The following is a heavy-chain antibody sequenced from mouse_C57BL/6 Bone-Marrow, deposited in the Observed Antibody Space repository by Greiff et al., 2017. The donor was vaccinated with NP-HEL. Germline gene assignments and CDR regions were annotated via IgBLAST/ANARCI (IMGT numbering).Heavy chain of an antibody. V-gene: IGHV8-8*01. CDR3: ARIPIYYDYDGYYAMDY. CDR2: IWWDDDK. Sequence: QVTLKESGPGILQPSQTLSLTCSFSGFSLSTFGMGVGWIRQPSGKGLEWLAHIWWDDDKYSNPALKSRLTISKDTSKNQVFLKIANVDTADTATYYCARIPIYYDYDGYYAMDYWGQGTSVTVSS. J-gene: IGHJ4*01. CDR1: GFSLSTFGMG. D-gene: IGHD2-4*01.